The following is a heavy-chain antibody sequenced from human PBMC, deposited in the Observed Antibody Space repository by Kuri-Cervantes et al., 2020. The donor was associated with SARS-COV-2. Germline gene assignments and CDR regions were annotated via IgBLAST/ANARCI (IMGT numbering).Heavy chain of an antibody. CDR1: ETTFPNYD. D-gene: IGHD2-21*01. CDR2: LKTNSGNT. CDR3: YCAPKEGFDS. J-gene: IGHJ4*02. Sequence: SVNVSCKAPETTFPNYDINWVRQATGQGLEWMGMLKTNSGNTLYAQIFQDRVTMTRDTSTSTAYMELSSLTSEDTAIYYCYCAPKEGFDSWGQGTLVTVSS. V-gene: IGHV1-8*01.